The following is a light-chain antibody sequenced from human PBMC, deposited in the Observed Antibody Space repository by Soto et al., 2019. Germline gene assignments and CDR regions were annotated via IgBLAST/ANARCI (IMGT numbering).Light chain of an antibody. CDR1: QSVSSY. CDR2: DAS. V-gene: IGKV3-11*01. CDR3: QQRSNWRVT. Sequence: EIVLTQSPATLSLSPGERATLSCRASQSVSSYLAWYQQKPGQAPRLLIYDASNRATGIPARFSGSGSGTDFTLTISSLEPEDFAVYYCQQRSNWRVTFGQGIRLEIK. J-gene: IGKJ5*01.